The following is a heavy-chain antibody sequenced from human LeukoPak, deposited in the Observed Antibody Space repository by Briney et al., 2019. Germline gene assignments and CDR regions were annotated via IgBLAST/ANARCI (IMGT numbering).Heavy chain of an antibody. Sequence: GGSLRLSCTASGFTFGDYAMTWVRQAPGKGLEWVGFIRSKAYGGTTEYAASVKGRFTISRDDSKSIAYLQMSSLKTEDTAVYYCSLGVSSSSFDYWGQGTLVTVSS. CDR1: GFTFGDYA. J-gene: IGHJ4*02. CDR3: SLGVSSSSFDY. CDR2: IRSKAYGGTT. D-gene: IGHD6-6*01. V-gene: IGHV3-49*04.